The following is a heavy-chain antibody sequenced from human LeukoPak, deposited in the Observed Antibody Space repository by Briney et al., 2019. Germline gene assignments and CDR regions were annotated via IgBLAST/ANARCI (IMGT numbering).Heavy chain of an antibody. J-gene: IGHJ4*02. CDR1: GFTFSSYG. CDR2: ISYDGSNK. D-gene: IGHD5-18*01. V-gene: IGHV3-30*18. CDR3: AKSGRRGYSYGYRFKYYFES. Sequence: GRSLRLSCAASGFTFSSYGMYWVRQAPGKGLEWVAVISYDGSNKYYVDSVEGRFTISRDNSKNTLYLQMNGLRAEDTAVYYCAKSGRRGYSYGYRFKYYFESWGQGTLVTVSS.